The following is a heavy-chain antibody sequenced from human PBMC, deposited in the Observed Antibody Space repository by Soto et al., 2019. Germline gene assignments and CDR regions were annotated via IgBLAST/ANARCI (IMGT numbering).Heavy chain of an antibody. D-gene: IGHD5-12*01. Sequence: SVKVSCKTSGLTFTSSAMQWVRQARGQRLEWIGWIVVGSGNTNYAQKFQERVTITRDMSTSTAYMELSSLRSEDTAVYYCAAVKVATRPTDFDYWGQGTLVTVSS. CDR1: GLTFTSSA. CDR2: IVVGSGNT. CDR3: AAVKVATRPTDFDY. J-gene: IGHJ4*02. V-gene: IGHV1-58*02.